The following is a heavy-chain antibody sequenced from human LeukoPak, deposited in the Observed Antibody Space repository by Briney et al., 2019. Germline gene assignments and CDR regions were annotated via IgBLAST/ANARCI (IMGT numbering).Heavy chain of an antibody. D-gene: IGHD2-15*01. CDR3: ARGGDCSGGSCYSGWFDP. CDR2: TYYSGST. CDR1: GVSISSHY. Sequence: AETLSLTCTVSGVSISSHYWSWLRQPPGKGLEWIGYTYYSGSTNYNPSLKRRVTISVDTSKNQFSLKLSSVTAADTAVYYCARGGDCSGGSCYSGWFDPWGQGTLVTVSS. J-gene: IGHJ5*02. V-gene: IGHV4-59*11.